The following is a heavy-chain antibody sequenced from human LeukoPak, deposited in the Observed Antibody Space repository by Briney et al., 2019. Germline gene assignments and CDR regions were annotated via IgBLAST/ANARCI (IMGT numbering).Heavy chain of an antibody. CDR2: IYSGGST. Sequence: GGSLRLSCAASGFTVSSNYMSWVRQAPWKGLEWVAVIYSGGSTYYADSVKGRFTISRDNSKNTLYLQMNSLRAEDTAVYYCARVRSGSYYGDLAYYYYMDVWGKGTTVTVSS. J-gene: IGHJ6*03. D-gene: IGHD1-26*01. CDR1: GFTVSSNY. CDR3: ARVRSGSYYGDLAYYYYMDV. V-gene: IGHV3-66*02.